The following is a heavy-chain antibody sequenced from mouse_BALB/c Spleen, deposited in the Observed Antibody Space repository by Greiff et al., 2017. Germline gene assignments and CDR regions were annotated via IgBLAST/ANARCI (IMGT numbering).Heavy chain of an antibody. CDR1: GFTFSSYG. Sequence: EVQLQQSGGDLVKPGGSLKLSCAASGFTFSSYGMSWVRQTPDKRLEWVATISSGGSYTYYPDSVKGRFTISRDNAKNTLYLQMSSLKSEDTAMYYCARGGINYYGSSYDWYFDVWGAGTTVTVSS. D-gene: IGHD1-1*01. J-gene: IGHJ1*01. V-gene: IGHV5-6*01. CDR3: ARGGINYYGSSYDWYFDV. CDR2: ISSGGSYT.